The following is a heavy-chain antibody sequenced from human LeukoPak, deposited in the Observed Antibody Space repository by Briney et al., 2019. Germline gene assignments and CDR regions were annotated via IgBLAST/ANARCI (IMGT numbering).Heavy chain of an antibody. J-gene: IGHJ5*02. D-gene: IGHD4-23*01. V-gene: IGHV1-2*02. CDR3: ARDNSVEDTAWWFDP. CDR2: INPNSGDT. CDR1: GGTFSSYA. Sequence: ASVKVSCKASGGTFSSYAISWVRQAPGQGLEWMGWINPNSGDTNYAQKFQDRVTMTRDTSISTAYIELNLLRSDDTAVYYCARDNSVEDTAWWFDPWGQGTLVTVSS.